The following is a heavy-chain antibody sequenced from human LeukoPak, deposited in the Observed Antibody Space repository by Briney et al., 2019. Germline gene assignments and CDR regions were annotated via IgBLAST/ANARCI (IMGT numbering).Heavy chain of an antibody. V-gene: IGHV1-2*02. CDR2: INPNSGGT. Sequence: PGASVKVSCKASGYTFTGYYMHWVRQAPGQGLEWMGWINPNSGGTNYAQKFQGRVTMTRDTSISTAYMELSSLRSDDTAVYFCGKAFYYDGSALPLDPWGQGTLVTVSS. CDR1: GYTFTGYY. CDR3: GKAFYYDGSALPLDP. D-gene: IGHD3-22*01. J-gene: IGHJ5*02.